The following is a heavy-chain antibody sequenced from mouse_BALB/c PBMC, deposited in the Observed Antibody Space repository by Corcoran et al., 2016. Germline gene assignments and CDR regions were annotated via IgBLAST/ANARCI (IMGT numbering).Heavy chain of an antibody. D-gene: IGHD4-1*01. J-gene: IGHJ1*01. CDR1: GFNIKDTY. CDR2: IDPANGNT. Sequence: EVQLQQSGAELVKPGDSVKLSCTASGFNIKDTYMHWVKQRPEQGLEWIGRIDPANGNTKYDPKFQGKATITADTSSNTAYLQLSSLTSEDTAVYYCANWDWYFDVCGAGTTVTVSS. V-gene: IGHV14-3*02. CDR3: ANWDWYFDV.